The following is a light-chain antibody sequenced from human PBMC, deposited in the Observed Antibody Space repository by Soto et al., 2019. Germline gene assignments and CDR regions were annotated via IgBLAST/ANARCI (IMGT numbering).Light chain of an antibody. CDR1: QSVSSY. J-gene: IGKJ1*01. CDR2: GAS. V-gene: IGKV3-20*01. CDR3: QQYVSSSMT. Sequence: EIVLTQSPGTLSLSPGERATLSCRASQSVSSYLAWYQQKPGQAPRLLIDGASSRATGMPDRFSGSGSGTDFTLTISRLEPEDFAVYLWQQYVSSSMTFGQGTKVEIK.